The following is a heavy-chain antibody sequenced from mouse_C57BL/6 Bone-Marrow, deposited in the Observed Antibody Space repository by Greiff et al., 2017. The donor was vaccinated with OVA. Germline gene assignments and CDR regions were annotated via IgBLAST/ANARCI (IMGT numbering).Heavy chain of an antibody. J-gene: IGHJ4*01. Sequence: VQLQQSGPELVKPGASVKISCKASGYSFTGYYMNWVKQSPEKSLEWIGEINPSTGGTTYNQKFKAKATLTVDKSSSTAYMQLKSLTSEDSAVYYCARLYDGYYYAMDYWGQGTSVTVSS. CDR1: GYSFTGYY. CDR2: INPSTGGT. V-gene: IGHV1-42*01. CDR3: ARLYDGYYYAMDY. D-gene: IGHD2-3*01.